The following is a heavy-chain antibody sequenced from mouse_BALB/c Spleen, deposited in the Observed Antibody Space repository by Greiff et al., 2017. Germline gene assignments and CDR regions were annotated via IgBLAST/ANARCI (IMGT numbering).Heavy chain of an antibody. V-gene: IGHV7-3*02. D-gene: IGHD2-3*01. CDR3: ARDIDGYYALFAY. J-gene: IGHJ3*01. CDR1: GFTFTDYY. CDR2: IRNKANGYTT. Sequence: EVQLVESGGGLVQPGGSLRLSCATSGFTFTDYYMSWVRQPPGKALEWLGFIRNKANGYTTEYSASVKGRVTISRDNSQSILYLQMNTLRAEDSATYYCARDIDGYYALFAYWGQGTLVTVSA.